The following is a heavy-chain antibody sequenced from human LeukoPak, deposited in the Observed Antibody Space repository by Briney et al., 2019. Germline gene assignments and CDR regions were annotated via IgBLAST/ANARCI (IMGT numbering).Heavy chain of an antibody. Sequence: PGGSLRLSCAASGFTFSSYGMHWVRQAPGKGLEWVAVISYDGSNKYYADSVKGRFTISRDNSKNTLYLQMNSLRAEDTAVYYCAKARIQLWLKPYFDYWGQGTLVTVSS. J-gene: IGHJ4*02. V-gene: IGHV3-30*18. CDR1: GFTFSSYG. D-gene: IGHD5-18*01. CDR2: ISYDGSNK. CDR3: AKARIQLWLKPYFDY.